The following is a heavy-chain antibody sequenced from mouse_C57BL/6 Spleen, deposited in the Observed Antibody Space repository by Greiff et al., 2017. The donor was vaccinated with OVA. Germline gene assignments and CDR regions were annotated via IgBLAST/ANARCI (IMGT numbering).Heavy chain of an antibody. CDR2: INPSNGGT. V-gene: IGHV1-53*01. CDR1: GYTFTSYW. Sequence: VQLQQPGTELVKPGASVKLSCKASGYTFTSYWMHWVKQRPGQGLEWIGNINPSNGGTNYNEKFKSKATLTVDKSSSTAYMQLSSLTSEDSAVYYYARSTKLGYYAMDYWGQGTSVTVSS. CDR3: ARSTKLGYYAMDY. D-gene: IGHD2-12*01. J-gene: IGHJ4*01.